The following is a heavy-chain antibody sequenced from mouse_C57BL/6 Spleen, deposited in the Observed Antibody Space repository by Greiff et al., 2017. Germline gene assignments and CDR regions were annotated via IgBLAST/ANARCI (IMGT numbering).Heavy chain of an antibody. J-gene: IGHJ1*03. Sequence: QVQLQQSGPELVKPGASVKISCKASGYAFSSSWMNWVKQRPGKGLEWIGRIYPGDGDTNYNGKFKGKATLTADKSSSPAYMQLSSLTSEDSAVYFCARVTTEVPDWYFDVWGTGTTVTVSS. CDR2: IYPGDGDT. CDR1: GYAFSSSW. V-gene: IGHV1-82*01. CDR3: ARVTTEVPDWYFDV. D-gene: IGHD1-1*01.